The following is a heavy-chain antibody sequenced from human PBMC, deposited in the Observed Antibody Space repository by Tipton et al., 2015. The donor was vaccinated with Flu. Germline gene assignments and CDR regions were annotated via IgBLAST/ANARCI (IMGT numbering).Heavy chain of an antibody. V-gene: IGHV1-69*06. CDR2: IIPIFGTA. Sequence: QLVQSGAEVKKPGSSVKVSCKASGGTFSSYAISWVRQAPGQGLEWMGGIIPIFGTANYAQKFQGRVTITADKSTSTAYMELSSLRSEDTAVYYCACWYGSGSLMSAYFDYWGQGTLVTVSS. CDR1: GGTFSSYA. D-gene: IGHD3-10*01. CDR3: ACWYGSGSLMSAYFDY. J-gene: IGHJ4*02.